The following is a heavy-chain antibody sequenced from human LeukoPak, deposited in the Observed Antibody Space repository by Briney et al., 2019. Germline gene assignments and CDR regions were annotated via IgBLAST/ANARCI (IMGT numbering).Heavy chain of an antibody. CDR2: SSSSSSYI. CDR3: AKFRGVVAAFHDAFDI. J-gene: IGHJ3*02. CDR1: GFTFSSYS. V-gene: IGHV3-21*04. D-gene: IGHD2-15*01. Sequence: GGSLRLSCAASGFTFSSYSMNWVRQAPGKGLEWVSSSSSSSSYIYYADSVKGRFTISRDNSKNTLYLQMNSLRAEDTAVYFCAKFRGVVAAFHDAFDIWGQGTMVTVSS.